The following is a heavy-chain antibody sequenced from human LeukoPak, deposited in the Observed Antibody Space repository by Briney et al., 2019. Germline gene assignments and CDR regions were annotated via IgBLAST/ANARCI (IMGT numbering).Heavy chain of an antibody. D-gene: IGHD3-10*01. CDR2: ISSSGSTI. Sequence: AGGSLRLSCTVSGFTFSTYNMNWVRQAPGKGLEWVSYISSSGSTIYYADSVKGRFTISRDNSKNTLYLQMNSLRAEDTAVYYCAIQHYGSGSYPGDYWGQGTLVTVSS. CDR3: AIQHYGSGSYPGDY. CDR1: GFTFSTYN. J-gene: IGHJ4*02. V-gene: IGHV3-48*01.